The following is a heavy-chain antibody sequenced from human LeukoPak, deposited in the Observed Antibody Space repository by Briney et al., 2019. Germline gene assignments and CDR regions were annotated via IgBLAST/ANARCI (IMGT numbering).Heavy chain of an antibody. D-gene: IGHD2-15*01. J-gene: IGHJ4*02. CDR1: GFTSSSYG. V-gene: IGHV3-30*18. CDR3: AKDRCRGGRCYFDY. Sequence: PGGSLRLSCAASGFTSSSYGMHWVRQAPGKGLEWVAVISYDGYNKYYADSVKGRFTISRDNSKNTLYLQMNSLRAEDTAVFYCAKDRCRGGRCYFDYWGQGTLVTVSS. CDR2: ISYDGYNK.